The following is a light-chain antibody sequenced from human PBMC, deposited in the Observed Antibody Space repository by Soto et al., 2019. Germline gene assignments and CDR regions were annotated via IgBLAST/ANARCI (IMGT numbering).Light chain of an antibody. CDR3: QQYNSYSQT. CDR1: QTISNW. CDR2: KAS. V-gene: IGKV1-5*03. Sequence: DIQMTQSPSTLSASVGYRFTITCRASQTISNWLSWYQQKPGQAPKLLIYKASTLESGVPSRFSGSGSGTEFTLTISSLQPEDFATYYCQQYNSYSQTFGQGTKVDIK. J-gene: IGKJ1*01.